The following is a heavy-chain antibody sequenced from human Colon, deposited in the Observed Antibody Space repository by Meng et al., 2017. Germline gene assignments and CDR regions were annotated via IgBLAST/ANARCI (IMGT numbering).Heavy chain of an antibody. CDR2: IYYTGST. V-gene: IGHV4-59*01. D-gene: IGHD1-26*01. CDR1: GASITSYY. Sequence: SETLSRTCTVSGASITSYYWCWVRQPPGEGLEWIGYIYYTGSTNYNPSLKSRVTMSLDTSTNQLSLSLTSVTATDTAVYYCVRKMLSEHPPFDLWGQGTMVTVSS. CDR3: VRKMLSEHPPFDL. J-gene: IGHJ3*01.